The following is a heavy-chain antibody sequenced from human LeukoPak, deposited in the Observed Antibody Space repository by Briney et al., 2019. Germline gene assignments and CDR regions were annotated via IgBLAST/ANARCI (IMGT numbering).Heavy chain of an antibody. D-gene: IGHD6-19*01. CDR2: LWYDESNK. CDR3: ARSSGWYGWFDP. J-gene: IGHJ5*02. CDR1: GFTFNTYA. Sequence: GGSLRLSCAASGFTFNTYAMHWVRQAPGKGREGGAVLWYDESNKNYADSVQGRFTISRDNARNSLYLQMNSLRAEDTAVYYCARSSGWYGWFDPWGQGTLVTVSS. V-gene: IGHV3-33*03.